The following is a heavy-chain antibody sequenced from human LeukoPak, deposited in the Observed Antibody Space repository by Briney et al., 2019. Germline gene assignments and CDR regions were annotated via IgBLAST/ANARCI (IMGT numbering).Heavy chain of an antibody. CDR2: ISYDGSNK. CDR1: GFTFRSYG. D-gene: IGHD1-1*01. V-gene: IGHV3-30*18. CDR3: AKDMSVGTQLSLLLDY. Sequence: GRSLRLSCAASGFTFRSYGMHWVRQAPGKGLEWMALISYDGSNKYYADSVKGRFTISRDNSKNTLYLQMNSLRAEDTAVYYCAKDMSVGTQLSLLLDYWGQGSLVTVSS. J-gene: IGHJ4*02.